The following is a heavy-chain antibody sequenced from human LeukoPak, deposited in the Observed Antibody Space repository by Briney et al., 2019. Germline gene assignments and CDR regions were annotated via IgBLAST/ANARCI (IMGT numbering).Heavy chain of an antibody. CDR3: ARAVATIFGVVIIGGVYFDY. V-gene: IGHV4-34*01. CDR2: INHSGST. J-gene: IGHJ4*02. Sequence: SETLSLTCTVSGGSISSYYWSWIRQPPGKGLEWIGEINHSGSTNYNPSLKSRVTISVDTSKNQFSLKLSSVTAADTAVYYCARAVATIFGVVIIGGVYFDYWGQGTLVTVSS. D-gene: IGHD3-3*01. CDR1: GGSISSYY.